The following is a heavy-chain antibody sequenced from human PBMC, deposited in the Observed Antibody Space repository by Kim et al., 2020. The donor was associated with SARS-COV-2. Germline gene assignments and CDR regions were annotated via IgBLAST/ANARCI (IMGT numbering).Heavy chain of an antibody. D-gene: IGHD4-17*01. CDR2: ISSSSTI. CDR1: GFTFSSYS. Sequence: GGSLRLSCAASGFTFSSYSMNWVRQAPGKGLEWVSYISSSSTIYYADSVKGRFTISRDNAKNSLYLQMNSLRAEDTAVYYCARDLPQQLPDYGDYYGMDVWRQGTTVIVSS. CDR3: ARDLPQQLPDYGDYYGMDV. V-gene: IGHV3-48*01. J-gene: IGHJ6*02.